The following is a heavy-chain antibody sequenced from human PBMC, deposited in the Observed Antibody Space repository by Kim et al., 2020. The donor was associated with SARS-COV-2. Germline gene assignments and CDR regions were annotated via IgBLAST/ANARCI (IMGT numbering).Heavy chain of an antibody. V-gene: IGHV3-15*01. D-gene: IGHD3-10*01. Sequence: VKGRFAISRDDSKNTLYLQMNSLKTEDTAVYYCTTGDHMVRGYYYYGMDVWGQGTTVTVSS. CDR3: TTGDHMVRGYYYYGMDV. J-gene: IGHJ6*02.